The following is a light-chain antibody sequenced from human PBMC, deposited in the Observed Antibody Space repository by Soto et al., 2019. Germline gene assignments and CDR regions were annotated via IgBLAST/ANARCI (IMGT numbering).Light chain of an antibody. CDR3: GTWDSSLNASWV. Sequence: QSVLTQPPSVSAAPGQKVTVSCSGSTSNIGNNYVSWYQHLPGTAPKLLIYENNKRPSGIPDRFSGSKSGTSATLGITGLQTGDEADYYCGTWDSSLNASWVFGGGTKLTVL. CDR1: TSNIGNNY. J-gene: IGLJ3*02. CDR2: ENN. V-gene: IGLV1-51*02.